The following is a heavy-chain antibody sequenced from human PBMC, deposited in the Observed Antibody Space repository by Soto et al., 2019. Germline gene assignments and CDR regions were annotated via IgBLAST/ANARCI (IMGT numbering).Heavy chain of an antibody. CDR2: INAGNGNT. J-gene: IGHJ6*03. CDR3: ARDRETRLESLYYYYYMDV. Sequence: ASVKASCKDSGYTLNSYAMHWVRQEQRQRLEWMGWINAGNGNTKYSQKFQGRVTITRDTSASTAYMELSSLRSEDTAVYYCARDRETRLESLYYYYYMDVWGKGTTVTVSS. CDR1: GYTLNSYA. V-gene: IGHV1-3*01. D-gene: IGHD1-1*01.